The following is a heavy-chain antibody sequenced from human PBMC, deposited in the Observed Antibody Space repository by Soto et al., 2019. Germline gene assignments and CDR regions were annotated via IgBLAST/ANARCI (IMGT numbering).Heavy chain of an antibody. CDR3: ARRARPDFYYMDV. CDR1: GLTLSTSS. CDR2: IRRNAVGT. J-gene: IGHJ6*03. Sequence: GGSLRLSCAAFGLTLSTSSMNWVRQAPGKGLEYISYIRRNAVGTDYADSVKGRFTISRDNSKNTVYLQMGSLRPEDMAVYYCARRARPDFYYMDVWGKGTTVTVSS. V-gene: IGHV3-64*02. D-gene: IGHD6-6*01.